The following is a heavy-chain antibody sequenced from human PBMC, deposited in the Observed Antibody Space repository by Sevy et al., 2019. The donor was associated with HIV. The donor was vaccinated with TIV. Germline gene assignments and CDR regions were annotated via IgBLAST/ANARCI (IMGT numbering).Heavy chain of an antibody. Sequence: GGSLRLSCVASGFTFSSYAVSWVRQAPGKGLEWVAATSARDSSTYHADSVRGRFTISRDNSKNTLYLQMNSLMAEDTAVYYCARAPDPSCRSTRCYYFDYWGQGTLVTVSS. J-gene: IGHJ4*02. CDR1: GFTFSSYA. D-gene: IGHD2-2*01. CDR3: ARAPDPSCRSTRCYYFDY. CDR2: TSARDSST. V-gene: IGHV3-23*01.